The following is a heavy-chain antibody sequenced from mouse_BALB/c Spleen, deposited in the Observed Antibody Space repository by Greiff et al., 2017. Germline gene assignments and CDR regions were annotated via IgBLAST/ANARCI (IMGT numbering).Heavy chain of an antibody. Sequence: VQLQESGPGLVAPSQSLSITCTVSGFSLTSYGVHWVRQPPGKGLEWLGVIWAGGSTNYNSALMSRLSISKDNSKSQVFLKMNSLQTDDTAMYYCARDGRPFYYGYDGYFDVWGAGTTVTVSS. CDR2: IWAGGST. J-gene: IGHJ1*01. D-gene: IGHD2-2*01. CDR1: GFSLTSYG. V-gene: IGHV2-9*02. CDR3: ARDGRPFYYGYDGYFDV.